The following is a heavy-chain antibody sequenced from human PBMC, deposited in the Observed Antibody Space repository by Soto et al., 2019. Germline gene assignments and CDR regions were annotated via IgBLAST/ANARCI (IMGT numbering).Heavy chain of an antibody. CDR3: AREVGLGPCY. D-gene: IGHD1-26*01. Sequence: QVQLVQSGAEVKKPGSSVKVSCKASGGTFSSYTISWVRQAPGQGLEWMGRIIPILGIANYAQNFQGRVTLTADKSPSTAYMELSSLRSEDTAVYFCAREVGLGPCYWGQGTLVTVSS. CDR1: GGTFSSYT. V-gene: IGHV1-69*08. J-gene: IGHJ4*02. CDR2: IIPILGIA.